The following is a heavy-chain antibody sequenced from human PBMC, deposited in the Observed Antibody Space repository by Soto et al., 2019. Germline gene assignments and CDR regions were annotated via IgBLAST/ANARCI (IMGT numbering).Heavy chain of an antibody. J-gene: IGHJ5*02. Sequence: SETLSLTCTVSGGSISSYYWGWIRQPPGKGLEWIGYIYYSGSTNYNPSLKSRVTISVDTSKNQFSLKLSSVTAADTAVYYCARVLFGRGNWFDPTGQSTLVTVSS. CDR2: IYYSGST. CDR3: ARVLFGRGNWFDP. CDR1: GGSISSYY. V-gene: IGHV4-59*01. D-gene: IGHD3-3*01.